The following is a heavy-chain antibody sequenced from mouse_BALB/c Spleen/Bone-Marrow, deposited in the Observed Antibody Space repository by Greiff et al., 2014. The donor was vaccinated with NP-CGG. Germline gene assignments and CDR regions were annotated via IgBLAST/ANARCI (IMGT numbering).Heavy chain of an antibody. CDR1: GFSLTDYG. Sequence: QVQLQQSGPGLVAPSQSLSITCTVSGFSLTDYGINWVRQPPGKGLEWLGMIWGDGTTDYNSALRSRLSINKDNSRSQVFLKMNSLQTDDTARYCCAREKYGNYYAMGYWGQGTSVTVSS. CDR3: AREKYGNYYAMGY. CDR2: IWGDGTT. J-gene: IGHJ4*01. D-gene: IGHD2-10*02. V-gene: IGHV2-6-7*01.